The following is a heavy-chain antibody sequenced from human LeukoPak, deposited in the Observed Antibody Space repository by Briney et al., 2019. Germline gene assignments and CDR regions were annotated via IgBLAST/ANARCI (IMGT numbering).Heavy chain of an antibody. D-gene: IGHD1-26*01. CDR2: IYTSGST. CDR1: GGSISSYY. J-gene: IGHJ5*02. V-gene: IGHV4-4*07. CDR3: ARDRGVRGGSYGTWFDP. Sequence: SETLSLTCTVSGGSISSYYWSWIRQPAGKGLEWIGRIYTSGSTNYNPSLRSRVTMSVDTSKNQFSLKLSSVTAADTAVYYCARDRGVRGGSYGTWFDPWGQGTLVTVSS.